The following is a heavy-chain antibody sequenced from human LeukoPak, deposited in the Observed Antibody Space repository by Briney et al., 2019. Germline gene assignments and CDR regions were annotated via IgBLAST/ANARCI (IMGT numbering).Heavy chain of an antibody. D-gene: IGHD4-17*01. V-gene: IGHV4-4*02. CDR2: IYHSGST. CDR3: ARVGHLRGASWFDP. Sequence: PSETLSLTCAVSGGSISSSNWWSWVSQPPGTGLEWIGEIYHSGSTNYNPSLKSRVTISVDKSKNQFSLKLSSVTAADTAVYYCARVGHLRGASWFDPWGQGTLVTVSS. CDR1: GGSISSSNW. J-gene: IGHJ5*02.